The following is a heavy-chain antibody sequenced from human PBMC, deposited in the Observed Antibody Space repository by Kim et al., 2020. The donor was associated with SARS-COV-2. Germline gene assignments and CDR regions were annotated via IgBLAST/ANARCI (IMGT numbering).Heavy chain of an antibody. D-gene: IGHD4-17*01. CDR1: GFTVSSNY. CDR2: IYSGGST. CDR3: ARDRYYGDYGLIV. J-gene: IGHJ3*01. Sequence: GGSLRLSCAASGFTVSSNYMSVVRQAPGKGLEWVSVIYSGGSTYYADSVKGRFTISRHISKNTLYLQMHSLRAEDTDVYYCARDRYYGDYGLIVWGQGTMVTVSS. V-gene: IGHV3-53*04.